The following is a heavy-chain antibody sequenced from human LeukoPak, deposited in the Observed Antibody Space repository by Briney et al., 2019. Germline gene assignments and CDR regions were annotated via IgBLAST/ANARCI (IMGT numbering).Heavy chain of an antibody. CDR2: IYYSKNT. D-gene: IGHD5-18*01. CDR3: VSPRGFSYGYFDY. CDR1: GGSISSSSAY. J-gene: IGHJ4*02. V-gene: IGHV4-39*01. Sequence: PSETLSLTCTVSGGSISSSSAYWGWIRQPPGKGLEWIVSIYYSKNTYYNPSLKSRVTISADTSKNQFSLTLGSVSATDTAVYYRVSPRGFSYGYFDYWGQGTLVTVSS.